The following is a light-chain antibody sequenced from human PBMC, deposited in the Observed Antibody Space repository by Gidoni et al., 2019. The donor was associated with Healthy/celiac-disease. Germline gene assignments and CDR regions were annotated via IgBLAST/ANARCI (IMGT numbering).Light chain of an antibody. CDR1: QSVSSSY. CDR3: QQYGSSPLYT. Sequence: EIVLTQSPGTLSVSPGERATLSCRASQSVSSSYFAWYQQKPGQAPRLLILDASSRAGGIPDTFSGSGSGTDFTLTISRLEPEDFAVYYCQQYGSSPLYTFGQGTKLEIK. J-gene: IGKJ2*01. CDR2: DAS. V-gene: IGKV3-20*01.